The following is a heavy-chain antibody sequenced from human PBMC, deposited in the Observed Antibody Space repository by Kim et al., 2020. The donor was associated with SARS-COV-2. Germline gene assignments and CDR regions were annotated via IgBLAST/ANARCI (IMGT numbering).Heavy chain of an antibody. CDR3: ARSAAYCGSDCYTPLDY. J-gene: IGHJ4*02. Sequence: GGSLRLSCAASGFTDSSNYMSLVRQAPGKGLEWVSVIYSGGSTYYADSVKGRFTISRDNSKNTLYLQMNSLRAEDTAVYYCARSAAYCGSDCYTPLDYWGQRTLVTV. D-gene: IGHD2-21*02. V-gene: IGHV3-53*01. CDR1: GFTDSSNY. CDR2: IYSGGST.